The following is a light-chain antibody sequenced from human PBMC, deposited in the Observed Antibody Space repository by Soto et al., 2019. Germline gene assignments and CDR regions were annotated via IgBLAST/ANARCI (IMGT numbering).Light chain of an antibody. CDR3: QSYDSSLSAVV. CDR1: SSNIGAGYD. CDR2: VNS. J-gene: IGLJ2*01. V-gene: IGLV1-40*01. Sequence: QPVLTQPPSVSGAPGQRVTISCTGSSSNIGAGYDVHWYQQLPGTAPKLLIYVNSNRPSGVPDRFSGSKSGTSASLAITGLQAEDEADYSCQSYDSSLSAVVFGGGTKLTVL.